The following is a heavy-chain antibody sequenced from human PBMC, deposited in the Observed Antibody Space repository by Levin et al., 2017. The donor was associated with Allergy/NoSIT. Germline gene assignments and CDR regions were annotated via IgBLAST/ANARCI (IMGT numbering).Heavy chain of an antibody. D-gene: IGHD3/OR15-3a*01. CDR3: SRGLWTGYPFDS. CDR2: IRNKGYGGTI. CDR1: GFTFGDYP. V-gene: IGHV3-49*04. J-gene: IGHJ4*02. Sequence: PGGSLRLSCTGSGFTFGDYPMNWVRQAPGKGLEWVGFIRNKGYGGTIQYAASVRGRFTISRDDSKSVAYLQMDSLKSEDTAVYYCSRGLWTGYPFDSWGQGTLVTVSS.